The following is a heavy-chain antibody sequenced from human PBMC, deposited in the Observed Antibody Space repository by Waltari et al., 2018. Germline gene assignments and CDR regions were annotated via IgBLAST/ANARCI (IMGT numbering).Heavy chain of an antibody. CDR3: ARGITSAFDY. J-gene: IGHJ4*02. V-gene: IGHV3-11*01. CDR1: GFRFREYY. D-gene: IGHD1-20*01. Sequence: QMVESGGGLVWPGGSLTLSCAASGFRFREYYMSWIRHAPGKGLEWVSYISSSGTTILYADSVKGRFTISRDNAKNSLHMEMNNLRAEDTAVYYCARGITSAFDYWGQGSLVTVSS. CDR2: ISSSGTTI.